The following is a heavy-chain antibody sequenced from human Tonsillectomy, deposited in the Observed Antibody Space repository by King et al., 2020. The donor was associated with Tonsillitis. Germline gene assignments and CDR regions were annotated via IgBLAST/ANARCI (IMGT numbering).Heavy chain of an antibody. D-gene: IGHD6-13*01. V-gene: IGHV1-2*02. CDR1: GYTFTGYY. Sequence: QLVQSGAEVKKPGASLKVSCKASGYTFTGYYMHWVRHAPGQGLEWRGWINPNSGGTNYAQKCQGRVTMTRDTTISTAYMERSRLRSDDTAGYYCARAQAGQQLVPGGRHFDYWGQGTLVTVSS. CDR2: INPNSGGT. J-gene: IGHJ4*02. CDR3: ARAQAGQQLVPGGRHFDY.